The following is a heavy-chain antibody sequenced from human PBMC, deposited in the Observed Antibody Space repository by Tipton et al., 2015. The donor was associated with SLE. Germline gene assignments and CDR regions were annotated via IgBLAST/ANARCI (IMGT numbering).Heavy chain of an antibody. CDR3: AQAHLWGSYRYASDI. D-gene: IGHD3-16*02. V-gene: IGHV4-61*02. CDR2: IYTSGST. Sequence: TLSLTCTVSGGSISSGSYYWSWIRQPAGKGLEWIGRIYTSGSTNYNPSLKRRVTIPVDTSKNQFSLKLSSVTAADTAVYYCAQAHLWGSYRYASDIWGQGTMVTVSS. J-gene: IGHJ3*02. CDR1: GGSISSGSYY.